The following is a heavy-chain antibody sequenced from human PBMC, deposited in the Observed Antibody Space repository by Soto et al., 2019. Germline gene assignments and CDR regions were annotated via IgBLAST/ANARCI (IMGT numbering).Heavy chain of an antibody. J-gene: IGHJ5*02. CDR2: IYHSGST. CDR3: ARDLGSYYDTGDWFDP. Sequence: SETLSLTCAVSGGSISSSNWWSWVRQPPGKGLEWIGEIYHSGSTNYNPSLKSRVTISVDKSKNQFSLKLSSVTAADTAVYYCARDLGSYYDTGDWFDPWGQGTLVTVSS. CDR1: GGSISSSNW. D-gene: IGHD3-22*01. V-gene: IGHV4-4*02.